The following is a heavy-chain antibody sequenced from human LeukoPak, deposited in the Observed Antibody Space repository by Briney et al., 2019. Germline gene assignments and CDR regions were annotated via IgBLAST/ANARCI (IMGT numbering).Heavy chain of an antibody. D-gene: IGHD1-26*01. V-gene: IGHV3-53*01. CDR1: GFTVSSNY. CDR3: VTRSGSYYY. J-gene: IGHJ4*02. CDR2: IYNAGDR. Sequence: PGGSLRLSCAASGFTVSSNYMSWVRQAPGKGLEWVSVIYNAGDRYYADSVKGRFTISRDSSKNTLYLQVNSLRAEDTAVYYCVTRSGSYYYWGQGIPVTVSS.